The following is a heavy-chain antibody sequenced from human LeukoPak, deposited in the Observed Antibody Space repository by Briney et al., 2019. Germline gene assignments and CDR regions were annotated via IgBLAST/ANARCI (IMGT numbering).Heavy chain of an antibody. D-gene: IGHD5-18*01. CDR2: TYYRSKLYN. Sequence: SQTLSLTCALSGDSVSSNSAAWNWIRQSPSRGLEWLVRTYYRSKLYNDYAVSVKSRITINPDTSKNQFSLQLNSVTPEDTAVYYCARLGTGNGYSYGYYFDYWGQGTLVTVSS. J-gene: IGHJ4*02. CDR3: ARLGTGNGYSYGYYFDY. V-gene: IGHV6-1*01. CDR1: GDSVSSNSAA.